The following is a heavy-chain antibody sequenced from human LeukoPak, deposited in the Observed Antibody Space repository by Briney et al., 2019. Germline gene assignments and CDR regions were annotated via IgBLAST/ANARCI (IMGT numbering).Heavy chain of an antibody. Sequence: GGSLRLSCAASGFTFSNYGMHWVRQAPGKGLEWVAVIWYDGSNKYYADSVKDRFTISRDNSKNTLYLQMNSLRAEDTAVYYCAKDEGEAVAPAASNYMDVWGKGTTVTVSS. CDR3: AKDEGEAVAPAASNYMDV. V-gene: IGHV3-33*06. CDR2: IWYDGSNK. CDR1: GFTFSNYG. J-gene: IGHJ6*03. D-gene: IGHD2-2*01.